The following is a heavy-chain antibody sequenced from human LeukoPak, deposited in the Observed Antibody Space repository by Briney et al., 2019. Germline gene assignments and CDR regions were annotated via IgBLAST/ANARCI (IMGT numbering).Heavy chain of an antibody. Sequence: PSETLSLTCAVYGGSFSGYYWSWIRQPPGKGLEWIGYIHYSGSTNYNPSLKSRVTISPDTSKIQLFLKLKSVTAADTAVYYCARLVWLGESPGSWFDSWGQGTLVTVSS. CDR1: GGSFSGYY. D-gene: IGHD3-10*01. J-gene: IGHJ5*01. CDR3: ARLVWLGESPGSWFDS. V-gene: IGHV4-59*01. CDR2: IHYSGST.